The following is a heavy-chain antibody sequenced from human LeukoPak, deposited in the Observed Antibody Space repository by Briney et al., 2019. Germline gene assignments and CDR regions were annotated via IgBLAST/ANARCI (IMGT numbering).Heavy chain of an antibody. D-gene: IGHD2-2*01. J-gene: IGHJ4*02. CDR3: AKSGDIVVVPAALDY. Sequence: GGSLRLSCAASGFTFYDYAMHWVRQAPGKGLEWVSGISWNSGSIGYADSVKGRFTISRDNAKNSLYLQMNSLRAEDTALYYCAKSGDIVVVPAALDYWGQGTLVTVSS. CDR1: GFTFYDYA. V-gene: IGHV3-9*01. CDR2: ISWNSGSI.